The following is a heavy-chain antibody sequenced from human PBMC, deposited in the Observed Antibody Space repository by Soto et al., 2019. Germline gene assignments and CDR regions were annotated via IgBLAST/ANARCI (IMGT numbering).Heavy chain of an antibody. V-gene: IGHV4-31*02. CDR2: VHYSGTI. CDR3: VRGADRYKCGF. J-gene: IGHJ4*02. D-gene: IGHD2-21*02. Sequence: WTWIRQHPGKGLEWIGPVHYSGTISYNPSLTSRVTMSVDTSKNQVSLELSSVTVADTAVYYCVRGADRYKCGFWGKGTLVTVSS.